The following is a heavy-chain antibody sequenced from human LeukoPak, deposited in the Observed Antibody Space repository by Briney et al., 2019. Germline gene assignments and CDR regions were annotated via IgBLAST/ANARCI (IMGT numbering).Heavy chain of an antibody. CDR1: GGTFNNYG. CDR3: ARLHDCSSTSCYKGGAFDI. D-gene: IGHD2-2*02. Sequence: SVKVSCKASGGTFNNYGIGWVRQAPGQGLEWMGGIIPIFGTANYAQKFQGRVTITADESTSTAYMELSSLRSEDTAVYYCARLHDCSSTSCYKGGAFDIWGQGTMVTVSS. CDR2: IIPIFGTA. V-gene: IGHV1-69*13. J-gene: IGHJ3*02.